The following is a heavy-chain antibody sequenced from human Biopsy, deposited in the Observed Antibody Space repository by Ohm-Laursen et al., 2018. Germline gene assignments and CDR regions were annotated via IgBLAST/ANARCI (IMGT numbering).Heavy chain of an antibody. V-gene: IGHV4-59*01. D-gene: IGHD7-27*01. CDR1: GGSINSYY. Sequence: PSQTLSLTCTVSGGSINSYYWNWIRQSPGKGLEWIGFIYYTGHTNYNPSLKSRATISVDTSKNQFSLKVISVTAADTAVYYCARLTGDPSYWGQGILVTVSS. CDR3: ARLTGDPSY. CDR2: IYYTGHT. J-gene: IGHJ4*02.